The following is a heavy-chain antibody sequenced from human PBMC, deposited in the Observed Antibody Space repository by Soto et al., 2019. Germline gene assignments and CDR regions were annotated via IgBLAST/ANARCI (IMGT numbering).Heavy chain of an antibody. CDR1: GGSIRSYC. CDR2: ICNSGNA. D-gene: IGHD3-9*01. V-gene: IGHV4-4*08. Sequence: SETLSLTCTVPGGSIRSYCWTWIRQPPGEGLEWIGSICNSGNANYNPSLKTRVTISLDTSKSQFSLKLNSVTAADSAVYFCARLEGLATISYYFDFWGPGALVTVSS. CDR3: ARLEGLATISYYFDF. J-gene: IGHJ4*02.